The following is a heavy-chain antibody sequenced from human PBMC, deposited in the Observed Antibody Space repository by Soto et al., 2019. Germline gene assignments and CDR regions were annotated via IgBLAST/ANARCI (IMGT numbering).Heavy chain of an antibody. CDR1: GFTLSNYA. Sequence: PXGALRVTCTAAGFTLSNYAMCWVRQAPGKGLEWVSLISGSGGSTNYADSVKGRFTISRDNTKNTIFLQMNRLRADDTALYYCAKTSLLGRGGYAFDDWGQGTQVTVSS. V-gene: IGHV3-23*01. CDR2: ISGSGGST. D-gene: IGHD5-12*01. CDR3: AKTSLLGRGGYAFDD. J-gene: IGHJ4*02.